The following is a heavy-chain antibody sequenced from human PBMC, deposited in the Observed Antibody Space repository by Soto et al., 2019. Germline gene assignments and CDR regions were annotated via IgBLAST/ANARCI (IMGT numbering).Heavy chain of an antibody. CDR2: ISHEGNSK. D-gene: IGHD6-19*01. V-gene: IGHV3-30*18. CDR3: AKTITLSPSDDSRGRGALIDH. Sequence: QVQLVESGGGVVQPGGSLRLSCAASGFTFSVFGMHWVRQAPGKGPEWVAVISHEGNSKHYADSVKGRFTISRDNAKNTLSLLMDSLRPEDTALYYCAKTITLSPSDDSRGRGALIDHWGQGTLVTVSS. CDR1: GFTFSVFG. J-gene: IGHJ4*02.